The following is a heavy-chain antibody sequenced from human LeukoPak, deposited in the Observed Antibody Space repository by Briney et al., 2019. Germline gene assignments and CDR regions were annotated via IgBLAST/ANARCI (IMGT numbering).Heavy chain of an antibody. Sequence: ASVKVSCKASGYTFTGYYMHWVRQAPGQGLEWMGRIIPIFGTANYAQKFQGRVTITTDESTSTAYMELSSLRSEDTAVYYCARDPGEVEGYDFWSGYPNWFDPWGQGTLVTVSS. V-gene: IGHV1-69*05. D-gene: IGHD3-3*01. J-gene: IGHJ5*02. CDR2: IIPIFGTA. CDR1: GYTFTGYY. CDR3: ARDPGEVEGYDFWSGYPNWFDP.